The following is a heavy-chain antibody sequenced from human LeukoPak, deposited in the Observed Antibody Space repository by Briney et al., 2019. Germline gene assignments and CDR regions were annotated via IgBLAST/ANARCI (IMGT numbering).Heavy chain of an antibody. CDR3: ARECTAASGTSGSRWFDP. CDR2: INPSSGST. D-gene: IGHD6-13*01. V-gene: IGHV1-46*01. CDR1: GYTFTSYY. J-gene: IGHJ5*02. Sequence: GASVKVSCKASGYTFTSYYMHWVRQAPGQGLEWIGLINPSSGSTSYAQEFQGRVTMTRDTSTSAIYMELSSLRSEDTAVYSCARECTAASGTSGSRWFDPWGQGTLVTVSS.